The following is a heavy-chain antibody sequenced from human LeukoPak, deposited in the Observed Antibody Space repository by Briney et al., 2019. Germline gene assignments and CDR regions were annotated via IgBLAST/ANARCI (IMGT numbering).Heavy chain of an antibody. V-gene: IGHV4-59*01. D-gene: IGHD3-9*01. CDR1: GGSISSYY. CDR3: ATAWYYDILTGYSDDAFDI. J-gene: IGHJ3*02. CDR2: IYYSRSA. Sequence: SETLSLTCTVSGGSISSYYWSWMRQPPAKGLEWIGYIYYSRSANYNPSLKSRVTISVDTSKNQFSLKLSSVTAADTAVYYCATAWYYDILTGYSDDAFDIWGQGTMVTVSS.